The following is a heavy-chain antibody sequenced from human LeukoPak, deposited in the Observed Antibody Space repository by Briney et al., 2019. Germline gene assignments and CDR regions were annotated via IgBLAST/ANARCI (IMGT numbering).Heavy chain of an antibody. V-gene: IGHV4-4*07. J-gene: IGHJ3*02. CDR3: ARDRAMAGTNDAFDI. Sequence: PSETLSLTCTVSRDSISGYYRSWIRQPAGKGLEWIGRIYTSGSTNYNPSLTSRVTMSVDTSKNQFSLKLSSVTAADTAVYYCARDRAMAGTNDAFDIWGQGTMVTVSS. CDR2: IYTSGST. D-gene: IGHD2-8*01. CDR1: RDSISGYY.